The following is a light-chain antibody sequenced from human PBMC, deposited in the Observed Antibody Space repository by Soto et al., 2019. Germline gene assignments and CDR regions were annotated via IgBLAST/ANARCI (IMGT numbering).Light chain of an antibody. J-gene: IGKJ1*01. CDR1: QSVSSN. V-gene: IGKV3-15*01. CDR2: GAS. CDR3: QQYSFLAPWT. Sequence: EIVMTQSPATLSVSPGERATLSCRASQSVSSNLAWYQQKPGQAPRLLISGASTRATGITARFSGSGSGTEFTLTIGSLQSADFAVYYSQQYSFLAPWTFGQGTKVEI.